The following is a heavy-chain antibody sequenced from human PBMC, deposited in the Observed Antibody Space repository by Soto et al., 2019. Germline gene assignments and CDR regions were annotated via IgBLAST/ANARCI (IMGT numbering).Heavy chain of an antibody. J-gene: IGHJ4*02. CDR2: SRDKAESHTT. V-gene: IGHV3-72*01. CDR1: GFSFSDHY. CDR3: ARSARLSPFDT. D-gene: IGHD6-25*01. Sequence: GGSLRLSCAASGFSFSDHYMDWVRQAPGKGLEWVARSRDKAESHTTEHAASVQGRFTISRDDSQSSLYLQMNSLKTEDTAVYYCARSARLSPFDTWGQGVPVTVSS.